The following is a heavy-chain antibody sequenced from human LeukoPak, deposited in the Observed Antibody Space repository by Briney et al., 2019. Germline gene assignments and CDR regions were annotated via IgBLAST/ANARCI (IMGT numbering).Heavy chain of an antibody. D-gene: IGHD3-10*01. V-gene: IGHV1-69*04. CDR2: IIPILGIA. CDR1: GGTFSSYA. Sequence: GSSVKVSCKASGGTFSSYAISWVRQAPGQGLEWMGRIIPILGIANYAQKFQGRVTITADKSTSTAYMELSSLRSEDTAVYYCARAEDFRMVRGVRFDYWGQGTLVTVSS. CDR3: ARAEDFRMVRGVRFDY. J-gene: IGHJ4*02.